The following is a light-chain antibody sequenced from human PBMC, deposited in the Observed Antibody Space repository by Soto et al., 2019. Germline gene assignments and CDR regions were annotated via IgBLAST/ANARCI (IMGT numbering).Light chain of an antibody. Sequence: EIVMTQSPATLSVSPGERATLSCRASQSVSSNLAWYQQKPGQSPRLLIYGTSTRATGIPARFSGSGSGTEFTLTLSSLQSEDFAVYYCHQYNFWPTFGQGTKVDIK. CDR3: HQYNFWPT. V-gene: IGKV3-15*01. CDR1: QSVSSN. J-gene: IGKJ1*01. CDR2: GTS.